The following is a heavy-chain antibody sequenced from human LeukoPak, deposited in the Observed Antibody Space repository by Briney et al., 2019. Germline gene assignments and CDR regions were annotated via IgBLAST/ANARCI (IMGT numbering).Heavy chain of an antibody. D-gene: IGHD2-15*01. CDR3: AKDQDNVVVVAAKGGYFDY. V-gene: IGHV3-23*01. CDR1: GFTFSSYG. CDR2: ISGSGGST. J-gene: IGHJ4*02. Sequence: QTGGSLRLSCAASGFTFSSYGMTWVRQAPGRGLEWVSTISGSGGSTYYADSVKGRFTISRDNSKNTLYLQMNSLRAEDTAVYYYAKDQDNVVVVAAKGGYFDYWGQGTLLTVSS.